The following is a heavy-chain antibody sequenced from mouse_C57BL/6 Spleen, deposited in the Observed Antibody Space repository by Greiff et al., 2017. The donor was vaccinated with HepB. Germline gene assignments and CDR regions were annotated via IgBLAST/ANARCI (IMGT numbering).Heavy chain of an antibody. CDR3: ARNKGDHYYYAMDY. D-gene: IGHD1-3*01. V-gene: IGHV2-9-1*01. CDR1: GFSLTSYA. CDR2: IWTGGGT. Sequence: VKLMESGPGLVAPSQSLSITCTVSGFSLTSYAISWVRQPPGKGLEWLGVIWTGGGTNYNSALKSRLSISKDNSKSQVFLKMNSLQTDDTARYYCARNKGDHYYYAMDYWGQGTSVTVSS. J-gene: IGHJ4*01.